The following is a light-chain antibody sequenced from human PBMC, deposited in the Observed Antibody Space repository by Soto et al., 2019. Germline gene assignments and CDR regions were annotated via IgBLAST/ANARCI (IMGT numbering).Light chain of an antibody. J-gene: IGKJ2*01. V-gene: IGKV1-5*03. CDR3: QQYNSYPYT. CDR2: MAS. Sequence: DIQMTQSPSTLSASVGDRVTITCRASQSISSWLAWYQQKPGKAPMLLIYMASSLESGVPSRFSGCGSGTEFTLTISSLQPDDFATYYCQQYNSYPYTFGQGTKLEIK. CDR1: QSISSW.